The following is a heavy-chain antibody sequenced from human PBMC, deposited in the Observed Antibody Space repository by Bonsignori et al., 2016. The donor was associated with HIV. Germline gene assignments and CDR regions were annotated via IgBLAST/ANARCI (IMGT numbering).Heavy chain of an antibody. D-gene: IGHD1-1*01. CDR3: LPLERGYFDY. CDR2: IRYDGSNT. J-gene: IGHJ4*02. Sequence: WIRQPPGKGLEWVAFIRYDGSNTYYGDSVRGRFTISRDNSKNALYLQMNSLRAEDTAVYYCLPLERGYFDYWGQGTLVTVSS. V-gene: IGHV3-30*02.